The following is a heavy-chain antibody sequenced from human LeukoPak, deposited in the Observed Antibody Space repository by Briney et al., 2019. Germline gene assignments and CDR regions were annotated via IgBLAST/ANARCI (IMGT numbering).Heavy chain of an antibody. V-gene: IGHV3-23*01. J-gene: IGHJ4*02. Sequence: GGSLRLSCAASGFTFSDYYMSWIRQAPGKGLEWVSGIGGSGSSTYYAESVKGRFTISRDNSKNTLYLQMNSLRAEDTAAYYCAKAVDDYFFDYWGQGTLVTVSS. D-gene: IGHD2-21*02. CDR3: AKAVDDYFFDY. CDR2: IGGSGSST. CDR1: GFTFSDYY.